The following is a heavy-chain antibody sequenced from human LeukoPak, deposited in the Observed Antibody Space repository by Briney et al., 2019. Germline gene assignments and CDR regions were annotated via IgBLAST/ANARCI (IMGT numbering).Heavy chain of an antibody. CDR1: GFTFSSYA. CDR2: ISGSGGST. D-gene: IGHD2-15*01. Sequence: GGSLRLSCAASGFTFSSYAMSWVRQAPGKGLEWVSAISGSGGSTYYADSVKGRFTISRDNSKNTLYLQMNSLRAEDTAVYYCAKCISSGGSCYYYYGMDVWGQGTTVTVSS. CDR3: AKCISSGGSCYYYYGMDV. J-gene: IGHJ6*02. V-gene: IGHV3-23*01.